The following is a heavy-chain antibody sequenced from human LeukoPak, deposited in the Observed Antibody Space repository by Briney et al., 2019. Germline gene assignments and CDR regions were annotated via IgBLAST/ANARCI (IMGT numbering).Heavy chain of an antibody. CDR3: ARDSTPSYYYGSGSQNWFDP. J-gene: IGHJ5*02. Sequence: GGSLRLSCAASGFTFSSYEMNWVRQAPGKGLEWVSYISSSGTIYYADSVKGRFTISRDNAKKSLYLQMNSLRAEDTAVYYCARDSTPSYYYGSGSQNWFDPWGQGTLVTVSS. D-gene: IGHD3-10*01. CDR1: GFTFSSYE. V-gene: IGHV3-48*03. CDR2: ISSSGTI.